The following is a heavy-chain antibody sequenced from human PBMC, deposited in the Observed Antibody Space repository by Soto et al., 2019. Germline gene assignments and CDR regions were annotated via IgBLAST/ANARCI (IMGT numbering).Heavy chain of an antibody. V-gene: IGHV4-39*01. CDR1: GGFISSYNYY. CDR3: AGQDAYYHGSGTYFPGWFGP. J-gene: IGHJ5*02. CDR2: MYHSGST. D-gene: IGHD3-10*01. Sequence: PSETLSLNCTVSGGFISSYNYYWRCIRQLPGEGLEWIGSMYHSGSTYSNPSLQSRVNISVATSKNQFSLKLRSMTAADTPEYYCAGQDAYYHGSGTYFPGWFGPWGQRSGVTV.